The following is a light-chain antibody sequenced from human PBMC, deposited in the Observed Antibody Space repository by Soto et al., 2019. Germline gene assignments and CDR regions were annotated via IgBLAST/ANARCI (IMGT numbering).Light chain of an antibody. J-gene: IGKJ1*01. V-gene: IGKV3-15*01. CDR2: GVS. CDR3: HQYDNWWT. Sequence: EVVMTQSPATLSVSSGDGATLSCRARQSVSSNLAWYQQKPGQAPRLLIYGVSTRATGVPARFSGSGSGTDFTLTISSLQPEDFAVYYCHQYDNWWTFGQGTKVDIK. CDR1: QSVSSN.